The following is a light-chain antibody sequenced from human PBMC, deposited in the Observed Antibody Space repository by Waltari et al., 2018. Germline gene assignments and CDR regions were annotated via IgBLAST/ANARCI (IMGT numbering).Light chain of an antibody. CDR3: QSYDSSLSGSV. V-gene: IGLV1-40*01. CDR1: SSNIGANYD. CDR2: VNS. Sequence: QSVLTQPPSVSGAPGQRVTISCTGSSSNIGANYDVPWYQQLPGTAPKLLIYVNSNRPSGVPDRFSGSKSGTSASLAITGLQAEDEADYYCQSYDSSLSGSVFGGGTKLTVL. J-gene: IGLJ3*02.